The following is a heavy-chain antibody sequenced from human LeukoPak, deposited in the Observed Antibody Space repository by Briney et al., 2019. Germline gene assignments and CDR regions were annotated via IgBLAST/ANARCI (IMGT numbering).Heavy chain of an antibody. CDR3: ACVVVVTAIPFHY. D-gene: IGHD2-21*02. CDR1: GFTFSSYG. V-gene: IGHV3-30*02. CDR2: IRYDGSNK. J-gene: IGHJ4*02. Sequence: GGSLRLSCAASGFTFSSYGMHWVRQAPGKGLEWVAFIRYDGSNKYYADSVKGRFTNSRDNSKNTLYLQMNSLRAEDTAVYYCACVVVVTAIPFHYWGQGTLVTVSS.